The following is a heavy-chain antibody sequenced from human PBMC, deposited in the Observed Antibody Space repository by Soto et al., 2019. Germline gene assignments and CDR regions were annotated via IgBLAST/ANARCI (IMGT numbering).Heavy chain of an antibody. Sequence: ASVKVSCKASGYTFTRYAIHWVRQAPGQRLEWMGWINAGNGNTKYSQKFQGRVTITRDTSARTAYMELSSLRSEDTAVYYCARYQGLDYYASSGYFFFAFWGQGTLVTVSS. V-gene: IGHV1-3*01. D-gene: IGHD3-22*01. J-gene: IGHJ4*02. CDR2: INAGNGNT. CDR1: GYTFTRYA. CDR3: ARYQGLDYYASSGYFFFAF.